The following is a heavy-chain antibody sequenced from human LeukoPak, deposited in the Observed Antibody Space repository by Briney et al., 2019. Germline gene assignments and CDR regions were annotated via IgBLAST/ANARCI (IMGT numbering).Heavy chain of an antibody. CDR2: ISGSSYYI. J-gene: IGHJ4*02. CDR3: ARDLGVATTRGIDY. D-gene: IGHD5-12*01. CDR1: GFTFSSHS. Sequence: GGSLRLSCAASGFTFSSHSMNWVRQAPGKGLEWVSSISGSSYYIYYADPVKGRLTISRDNAKNSLYLEMNCLRGEDTGVYYCARDLGVATTRGIDYWGQGTLVTVSS. V-gene: IGHV3-21*01.